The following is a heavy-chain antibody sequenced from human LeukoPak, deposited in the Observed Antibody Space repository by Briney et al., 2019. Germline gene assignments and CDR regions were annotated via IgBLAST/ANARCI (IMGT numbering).Heavy chain of an antibody. Sequence: PWETLCLTCTVPGGSISSYDWSWIRQPPGKGLEWIGYINYSRSTNYNPSLKSRVPMSVDTSTNQFSLKLSSVTAADTAMYYCASESRQDYVYFDHWGQGSLATVSS. V-gene: IGHV4-59*01. CDR1: GGSISSYD. J-gene: IGHJ4*02. CDR2: INYSRST. CDR3: ASESRQDYVYFDH. D-gene: IGHD4-17*01.